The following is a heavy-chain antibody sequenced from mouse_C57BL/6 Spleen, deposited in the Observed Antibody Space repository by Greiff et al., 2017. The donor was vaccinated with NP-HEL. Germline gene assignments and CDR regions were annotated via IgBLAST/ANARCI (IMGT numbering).Heavy chain of an antibody. D-gene: IGHD1-1*01. V-gene: IGHV1-53*01. J-gene: IGHJ1*03. Sequence: VQLQQSGTELVKPGASVKLSCKASGYTFTSYWMHWVKQRPGQGLEWIGNINPSNGGTNYNEKFKSKATLTVDKSSSTAYMQLSSLTSEDSAVYYCAREYYGSLGYFDVWGTGTTVTVSS. CDR3: AREYYGSLGYFDV. CDR1: GYTFTSYW. CDR2: INPSNGGT.